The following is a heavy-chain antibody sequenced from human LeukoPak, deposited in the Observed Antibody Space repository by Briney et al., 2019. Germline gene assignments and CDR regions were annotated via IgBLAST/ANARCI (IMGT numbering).Heavy chain of an antibody. V-gene: IGHV3-7*01. CDR3: AAWTDRGYNF. CDR2: INPEGSQT. D-gene: IGHD5-24*01. J-gene: IGHJ4*02. Sequence: GGSLTLSCAGSGFTFSSSWTNWVRQAPGKGLEWVANINPEGSQTRFVDSVMGRFTMSRDNAKNSLYLQMNSLRVEDTAVFYCAAWTDRGYNFWGQGTVVTVSS. CDR1: GFTFSSSW.